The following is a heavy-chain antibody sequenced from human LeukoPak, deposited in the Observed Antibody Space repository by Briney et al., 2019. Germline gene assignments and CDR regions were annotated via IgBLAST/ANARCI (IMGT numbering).Heavy chain of an antibody. CDR2: IYYSGST. V-gene: IGHV4-59*12. D-gene: IGHD3-10*01. J-gene: IGHJ4*02. Sequence: SSETLSLTCTVSGGSISSYYWSWIRQPPGKGLEWIGYIYYSGSTNYNPSLKSRVTISVDTSKNQFSLKLSSVTAADTAVYYCARDRGLALPDYWGQGTLVTVSS. CDR1: GGSISSYY. CDR3: ARDRGLALPDY.